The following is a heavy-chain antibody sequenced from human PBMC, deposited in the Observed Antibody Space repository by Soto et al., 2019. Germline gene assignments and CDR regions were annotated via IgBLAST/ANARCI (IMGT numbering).Heavy chain of an antibody. Sequence: SETMSLTCTVSGGSVSSSSYSWGWIRQPPGKGLEWIGTIYSSENTYYNPSLMSRVTISVDTSKNQFSLKLSSVTAADTAVYYCARLNGYCISTNCHGYYGMDVWGQGTTVTVSS. CDR3: ARLNGYCISTNCHGYYGMDV. CDR2: IYSSENT. J-gene: IGHJ6*02. D-gene: IGHD2-2*01. CDR1: GGSVSSSSYS. V-gene: IGHV4-39*01.